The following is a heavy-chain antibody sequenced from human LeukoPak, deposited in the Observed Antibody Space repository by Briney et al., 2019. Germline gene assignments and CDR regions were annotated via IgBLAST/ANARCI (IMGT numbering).Heavy chain of an antibody. J-gene: IGHJ4*02. Sequence: PGGSLRLSCAASGFTFSSYTMNWVRQAPGKGLEWVSSISSSSSYIYYADSVKGRFTISRDNAKNSLYLQMNSLRAEDTAAYYCARGLGEYQLLSPIDYWGQGTLGTVSS. D-gene: IGHD2-2*01. CDR2: ISSSSSYI. CDR3: ARGLGEYQLLSPIDY. V-gene: IGHV3-21*01. CDR1: GFTFSSYT.